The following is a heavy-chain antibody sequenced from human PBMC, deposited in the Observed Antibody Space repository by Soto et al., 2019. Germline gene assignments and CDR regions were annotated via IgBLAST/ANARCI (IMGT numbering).Heavy chain of an antibody. CDR1: GGTFSSYA. V-gene: IGHV1-69*13. J-gene: IGHJ6*02. D-gene: IGHD3-3*01. Sequence: SVKVSCKASGGTFSSYAISWVRQAPGQGLEWMGGIIPIFGTANYAQKFQGRVTITADESTSTAYMELSSLRSEDTAVYYRAYDFWSGYSRYYGMDVWGQGTTVTVSS. CDR3: AYDFWSGYSRYYGMDV. CDR2: IIPIFGTA.